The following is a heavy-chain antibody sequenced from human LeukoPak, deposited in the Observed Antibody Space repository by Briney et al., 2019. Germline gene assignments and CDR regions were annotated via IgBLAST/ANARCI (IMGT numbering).Heavy chain of an antibody. Sequence: GGSLRLSCAASVFTLSSYSMKWVRQAPRKGQEWVSSISSSSSYIYYADSVKGRFTISRDNAKNSLYLQMNSLRAEDTAVYYCARGPHYYDSNYPLTFDYWGQGTLVTVSS. CDR3: ARGPHYYDSNYPLTFDY. V-gene: IGHV3-21*01. J-gene: IGHJ4*02. D-gene: IGHD3-22*01. CDR2: ISSSSSYI. CDR1: VFTLSSYS.